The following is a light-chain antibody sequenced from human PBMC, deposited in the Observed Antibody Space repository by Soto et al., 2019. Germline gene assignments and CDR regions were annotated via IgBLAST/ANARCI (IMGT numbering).Light chain of an antibody. V-gene: IGKV1-12*01. CDR3: QQANSFPRT. CDR2: ASS. J-gene: IGKJ4*01. CDR1: QTINSW. Sequence: DIQMTQSPSSVSASVGDRVTITCRASQTINSWLAWYQQKPGKAPKLLIYASSTLQGGVPSRFSGSGSGTDFTLAVSSLQPKDFATYYCQQANSFPRTFGGGTKVDIK.